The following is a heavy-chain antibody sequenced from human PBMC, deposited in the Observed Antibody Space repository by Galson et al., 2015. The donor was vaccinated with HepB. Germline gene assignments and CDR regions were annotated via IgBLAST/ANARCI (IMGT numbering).Heavy chain of an antibody. Sequence: SVKVSCKASGGTFSSYAISWVRQAPGQGLEWMGGIIPIFGTANYAQKFQGRVTITADESTSTAYMELSSLRSEDTAVYYCAREVEMATRSDAFDIWGQGTMVTVSS. CDR3: AREVEMATRSDAFDI. V-gene: IGHV1-69*13. D-gene: IGHD5-24*01. CDR1: GGTFSSYA. CDR2: IIPIFGTA. J-gene: IGHJ3*02.